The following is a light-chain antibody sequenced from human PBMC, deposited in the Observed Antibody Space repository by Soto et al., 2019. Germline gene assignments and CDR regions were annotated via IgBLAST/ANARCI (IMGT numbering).Light chain of an antibody. CDR1: QSINRW. J-gene: IGKJ2*01. V-gene: IGKV1-5*03. Sequence: DIQMTQSHSTLSASVGDRVTITCRASQSINRWLAWYQQKPGKAPKLLIYKASTLESGVPSRFSGGGTGTEFSRSISSLQPDDFATYYRQKYSTYPYIFGQGNTVESK. CDR3: QKYSTYPYI. CDR2: KAS.